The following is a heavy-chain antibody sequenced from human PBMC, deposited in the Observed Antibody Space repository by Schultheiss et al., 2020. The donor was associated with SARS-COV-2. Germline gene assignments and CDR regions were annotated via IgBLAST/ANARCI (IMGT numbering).Heavy chain of an antibody. CDR2: ITSNGGST. D-gene: IGHD2-15*01. J-gene: IGHJ4*02. Sequence: GGSLRLSCSASGFIFSSYTMHWVRQAPGKGLEYVSAITSNGGSTFYADSVKGRFTVSRDNSKNTLFLQMSSLRAEDTAIYYCAKARSGLVGGYFDYWGQGTLVTVSS. V-gene: IGHV3-64D*06. CDR3: AKARSGLVGGYFDY. CDR1: GFIFSSYT.